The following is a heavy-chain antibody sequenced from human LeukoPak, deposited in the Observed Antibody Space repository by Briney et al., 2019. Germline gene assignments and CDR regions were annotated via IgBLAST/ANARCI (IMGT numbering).Heavy chain of an antibody. Sequence: ASVKVSCKASGYTFISYGISWVRQATGQGLEWMGWISGYNGNTNYAQNLQGRVTMTTDTSTSTAYMELRGLRSDDTAVYYCARGLGVVTAQSEQPKPRYFDLWGRGTQVTVSS. D-gene: IGHD2-21*02. CDR3: ARGLGVVTAQSEQPKPRYFDL. CDR2: ISGYNGNT. J-gene: IGHJ2*01. CDR1: GYTFISYG. V-gene: IGHV1-18*01.